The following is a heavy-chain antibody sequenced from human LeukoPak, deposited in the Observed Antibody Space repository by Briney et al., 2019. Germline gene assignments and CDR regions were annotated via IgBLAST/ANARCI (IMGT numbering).Heavy chain of an antibody. J-gene: IGHJ4*02. CDR3: ARGRDFWSGYSPGDY. D-gene: IGHD3-3*01. V-gene: IGHV1-2*02. CDR2: INPNSGGT. CDR1: GYTFTGYY. Sequence: ASVKVSCKASGYTFTGYYMHWVRQAPGQGLEWMGWINPNSGGTNYAQKFQGRVTMTRDTSISTAYMELSRLRSDDTAVYYCARGRDFWSGYSPGDYWGQGTLVTVSS.